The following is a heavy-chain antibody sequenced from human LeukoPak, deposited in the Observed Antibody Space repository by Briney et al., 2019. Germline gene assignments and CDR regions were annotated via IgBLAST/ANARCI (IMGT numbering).Heavy chain of an antibody. J-gene: IGHJ2*01. CDR3: ARGSSYSSIWYWYFDL. CDR2: ISSSSSYI. V-gene: IGHV3-21*01. CDR1: GFTFSSYS. Sequence: KPGGSLRLSCAASGFTFSSYSMNWVRQAPGKGLEWVSSISSSSSYIYYADSVKGRFTISRDNAKNSLYLQMNSLRAEDTAVYYCARGSSYSSIWYWYFDLWGRGTLVTVSS. D-gene: IGHD6-13*01.